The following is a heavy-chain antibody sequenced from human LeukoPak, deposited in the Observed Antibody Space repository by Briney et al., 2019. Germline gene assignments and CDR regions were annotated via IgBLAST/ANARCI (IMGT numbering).Heavy chain of an antibody. CDR2: INPNSGGT. D-gene: IGHD5-12*01. Sequence: ASVKVSCKASGYTFTGYYMHWVRQAPGQGLEWMGWINPNSGGTNYAQKFQGRVTMTRDTSISTAYMELSSLRSEDTAVYYCARDGSVSTPSQYSQWLFYYWGQGTLVTVSS. J-gene: IGHJ4*02. CDR3: ARDGSVSTPSQYSQWLFYY. V-gene: IGHV1-2*02. CDR1: GYTFTGYY.